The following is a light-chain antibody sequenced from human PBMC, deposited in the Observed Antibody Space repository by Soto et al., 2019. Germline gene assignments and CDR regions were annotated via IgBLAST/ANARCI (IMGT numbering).Light chain of an antibody. Sequence: DIVLTQSPATLSLSPGERATLSCRASQSVSSYLAWYQQKPGQAPRLPIYDASNRATGIPARFSGSGSGTDFTLTISSLEPEDFAVYYCQQRSNWPFTFGGGTKVDIK. CDR2: DAS. J-gene: IGKJ4*01. V-gene: IGKV3-11*01. CDR3: QQRSNWPFT. CDR1: QSVSSY.